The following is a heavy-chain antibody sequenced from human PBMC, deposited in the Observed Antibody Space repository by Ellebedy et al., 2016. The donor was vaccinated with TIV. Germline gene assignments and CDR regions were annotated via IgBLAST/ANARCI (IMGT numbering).Heavy chain of an antibody. CDR1: GDTFGRYG. J-gene: IGHJ4*02. CDR3: ARRNYDLLTGGLDY. D-gene: IGHD3-9*01. V-gene: IGHV1-69*13. Sequence: AASVTVSCKASGDTFGRYGISWVRQAPGQGLEWMGGVIPIFGTPNYAQKFQGRLTITADESTTTTYMELSSLRSDDTAVYYCARRNYDLLTGGLDYWGQGTLVTVSS. CDR2: VIPIFGTP.